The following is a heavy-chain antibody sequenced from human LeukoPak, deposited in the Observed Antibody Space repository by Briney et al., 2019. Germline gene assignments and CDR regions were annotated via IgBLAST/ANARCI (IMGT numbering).Heavy chain of an antibody. D-gene: IGHD5-18*01. Sequence: SETLSLTCSVSGVSISAYHWSWIRQPAGKGLEWIGHIYSSGRTNYIPSLKSRLTMSVDTSKNQFSLKLNSVTAADTAVYYCARDYSYPDYWGQGTLVTVSS. CDR3: ARDYSYPDY. CDR2: IYSSGRT. V-gene: IGHV4-4*07. CDR1: GVSISAYH. J-gene: IGHJ4*02.